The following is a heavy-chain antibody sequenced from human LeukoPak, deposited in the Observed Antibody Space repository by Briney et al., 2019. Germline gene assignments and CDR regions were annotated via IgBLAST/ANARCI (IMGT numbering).Heavy chain of an antibody. J-gene: IGHJ4*02. Sequence: PSETLSLTCAVYGGSFSGYYWSWIRQPPVKGLEWIGEINHSGSTNYNPSLKSRVTISVDTSKNQFSLKLSSVTAADTAVYYCASLYYYDSSGLKNWGQGTLVTVSS. D-gene: IGHD3-22*01. CDR2: INHSGST. CDR3: ASLYYYDSSGLKN. V-gene: IGHV4-34*01. CDR1: GGSFSGYY.